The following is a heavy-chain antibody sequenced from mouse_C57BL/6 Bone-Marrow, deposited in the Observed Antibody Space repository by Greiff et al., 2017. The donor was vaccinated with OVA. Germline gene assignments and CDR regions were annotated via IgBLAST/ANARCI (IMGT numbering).Heavy chain of an antibody. J-gene: IGHJ2*01. Sequence: EVQLVESGGGLVKPGGSLKLSCAASGFTFSSYAMSWVRQTPEKRLEWVATISDGGSYTYYPDNVKGRFTISRDNAKNNLYLQMSHLKSEDTAMYYCARVYYGSSLDYWGQGTTLTVSS. CDR2: ISDGGSYT. CDR1: GFTFSSYA. V-gene: IGHV5-4*01. D-gene: IGHD1-1*01. CDR3: ARVYYGSSLDY.